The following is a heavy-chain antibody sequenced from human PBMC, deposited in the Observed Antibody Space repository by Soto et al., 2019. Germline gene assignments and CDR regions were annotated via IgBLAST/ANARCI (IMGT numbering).Heavy chain of an antibody. V-gene: IGHV1-2*04. CDR1: GYTFTGYY. Sequence: ASVKVSCKASGYTFTGYYMHWVRQAPGQGLEWMGWINPNSGGTNYAQKFQGWVTMTRDTSISTAYMELSRLRSDDTAVYYCARKRMVEPGIAAAGTPTDAFDIWGQGTMVTVSS. D-gene: IGHD6-13*01. J-gene: IGHJ3*02. CDR3: ARKRMVEPGIAAAGTPTDAFDI. CDR2: INPNSGGT.